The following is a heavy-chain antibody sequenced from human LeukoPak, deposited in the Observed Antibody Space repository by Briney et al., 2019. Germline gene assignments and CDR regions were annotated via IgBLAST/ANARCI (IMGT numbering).Heavy chain of an antibody. D-gene: IGHD3-9*01. Sequence: PSETLSLTCAVYGGTFSGYYWTWVRQAPGKGLEWVGEINHSGSTNYNASLKRRVTISVDKYKNQFSLKISSVTAAEEAVYYCANSPFEWLPMPDYWGRGTLVTVSS. J-gene: IGHJ4*02. CDR3: ANSPFEWLPMPDY. V-gene: IGHV4-34*08. CDR2: INHSGST. CDR1: GGTFSGYY.